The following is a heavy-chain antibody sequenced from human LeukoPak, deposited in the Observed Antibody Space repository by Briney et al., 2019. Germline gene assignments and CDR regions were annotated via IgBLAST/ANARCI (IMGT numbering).Heavy chain of an antibody. CDR3: ARDTAMVRFDY. CDR1: GYTFTTYY. Sequence: GASVKVSCKASGYTFTTYYMHWVRQAPGQGLEWKGWIYPNTGGTNYAQKFQGRVTMTRDTSISTAYMELSRLTSDDTAVYYCARDTAMVRFDYWGQGTLLTVSS. D-gene: IGHD5-18*01. J-gene: IGHJ4*02. V-gene: IGHV1-2*02. CDR2: IYPNTGGT.